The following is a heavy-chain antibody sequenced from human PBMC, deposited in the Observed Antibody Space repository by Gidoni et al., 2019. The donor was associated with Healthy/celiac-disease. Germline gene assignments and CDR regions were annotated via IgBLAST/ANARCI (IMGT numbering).Heavy chain of an antibody. Sequence: QVQLQQWGAGLLKPSETLSLTCAVSAGSFSGYYWSWIRQPPGKGLEWIGEINHSGSPNYNPSLKSRVTISVDTSKNQFSLKLRSVTAADTAVYYCAKIVMVRGASVAFDIWGQGTMVTVSS. CDR2: INHSGSP. CDR3: AKIVMVRGASVAFDI. CDR1: AGSFSGYY. J-gene: IGHJ3*02. D-gene: IGHD3-10*01. V-gene: IGHV4-34*01.